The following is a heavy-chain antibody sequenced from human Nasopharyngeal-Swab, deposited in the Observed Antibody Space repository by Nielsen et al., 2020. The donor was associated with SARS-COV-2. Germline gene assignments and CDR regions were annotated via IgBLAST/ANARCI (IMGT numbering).Heavy chain of an antibody. CDR1: GFTFDDYA. D-gene: IGHD6-13*01. CDR3: GASSRAFDI. J-gene: IGHJ3*02. V-gene: IGHV3-30-3*01. Sequence: GGFLRLSCAASGFTFDDYAMHWVRQAPGKGLEWVAVISYDGSNKYYADSVKGRFTISRDNSKNTLYLQMNSLRAEDTAVYYCGASSRAFDIWGQGTMVTVSS. CDR2: ISYDGSNK.